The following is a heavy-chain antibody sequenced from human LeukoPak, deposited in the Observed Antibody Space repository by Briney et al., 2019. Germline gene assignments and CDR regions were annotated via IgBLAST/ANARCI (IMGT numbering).Heavy chain of an antibody. J-gene: IGHJ3*02. CDR2: VYYSGST. CDR1: GGSISSYY. CDR3: ARLGYKGFDI. Sequence: PSETLSLTCTVSGGSISSYYWSWIRQPPGKGLEWIGYVYYSGSTNYNPSLKSRITISVDTSKKQFSLKLTSMTAADTAVYHCARLGYKGFDIWGQGTMVTTSS. V-gene: IGHV4-59*08. D-gene: IGHD5-12*01.